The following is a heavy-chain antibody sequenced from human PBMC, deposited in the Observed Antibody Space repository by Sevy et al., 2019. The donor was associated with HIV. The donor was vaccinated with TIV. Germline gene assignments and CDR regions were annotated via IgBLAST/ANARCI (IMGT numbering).Heavy chain of an antibody. CDR3: ARDRGYAGGMDV. CDR2: IYYSGST. V-gene: IGHV4-31*03. Sequence: SETLSLTCTVSGGSISSGGYYWSWIRQHPGKGLEWIGYIYYSGSTYYNPSLKSRVTISVDTSKNQFSLKLGSVTAADTAVYYCARDRGYAGGMDVWGQGTTVTVSS. D-gene: IGHD5-12*01. J-gene: IGHJ6*02. CDR1: GGSISSGGYY.